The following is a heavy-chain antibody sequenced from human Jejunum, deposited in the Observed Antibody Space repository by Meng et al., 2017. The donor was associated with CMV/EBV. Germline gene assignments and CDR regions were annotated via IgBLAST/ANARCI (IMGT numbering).Heavy chain of an antibody. J-gene: IGHJ4*02. CDR2: THNSGST. V-gene: IGHV4-31*02. CDR3: AARGGITGATSLGY. CDR1: ASISSGAHY. Sequence: ASISSGAHYGSWVRQHPGMGLEWIANTHNSGSTYYNPSLRSRLTLSVDTSKNQFSLKLSSVTAADTAVYYCAARGGITGATSLGYWGQGTRVTVSS. D-gene: IGHD1-20*01.